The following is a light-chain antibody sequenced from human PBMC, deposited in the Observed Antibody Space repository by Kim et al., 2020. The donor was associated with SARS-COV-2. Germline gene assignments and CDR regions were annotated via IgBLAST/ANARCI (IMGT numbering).Light chain of an antibody. CDR3: QQYNTYVTWP. V-gene: IGKV1-5*01. Sequence: DIQMTQSPSTLSASVGDRVTITCRASQSISSWLAWYQQKPGKAPKLLIYDASSLEGGVPSRFSGSGSGTEFTLTISSLQPDDFATYYCQQYNTYVTWPFGQGTKVEIK. CDR1: QSISSW. J-gene: IGKJ1*01. CDR2: DAS.